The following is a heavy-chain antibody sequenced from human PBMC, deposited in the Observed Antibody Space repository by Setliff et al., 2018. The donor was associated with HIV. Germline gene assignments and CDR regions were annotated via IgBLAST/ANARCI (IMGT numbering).Heavy chain of an antibody. V-gene: IGHV1-69*13. D-gene: IGHD3-22*01. CDR2: IIPIFGTA. Sequence: SVKVSCKASGGTFSSYAISWVRQAPGQGLEWMGGIIPIFGTANYAQKFQGRVTITADESTSTAYMELSSLRSEDTAVYYCARGGSITMIVVVPWGQGTLVTVSS. CDR3: ARGGSITMIVVVP. CDR1: GGTFSSYA. J-gene: IGHJ5*02.